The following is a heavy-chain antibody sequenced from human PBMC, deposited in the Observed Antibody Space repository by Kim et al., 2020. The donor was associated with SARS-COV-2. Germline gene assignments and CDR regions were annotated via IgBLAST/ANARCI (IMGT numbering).Heavy chain of an antibody. D-gene: IGHD3-10*01. V-gene: IGHV4-59*01. CDR3: ARAFYGSGSYFYYYYYGMDV. J-gene: IGHJ6*02. Sequence: RVTISVDTSKNQFSLKLSSVTAADTAVYYCARAFYGSGSYFYYYYYGMDVWGQGTTVTVSS.